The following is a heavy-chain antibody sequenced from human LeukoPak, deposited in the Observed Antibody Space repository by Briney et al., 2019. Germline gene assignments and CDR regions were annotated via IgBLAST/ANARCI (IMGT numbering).Heavy chain of an antibody. D-gene: IGHD5-12*01. J-gene: IGHJ5*02. Sequence: LETLSLTCTVSGASISNYYWSWIRQPPGKGLEWIGHIFYNGVTNYNPSLKSRVTVSVDTSRNQFSLKLSSVTAADTAFYYCARQRRAYRGYTDHWGQGTLVTVSS. CDR1: GASISNYY. CDR3: ARQRRAYRGYTDH. CDR2: IFYNGVT. V-gene: IGHV4-59*08.